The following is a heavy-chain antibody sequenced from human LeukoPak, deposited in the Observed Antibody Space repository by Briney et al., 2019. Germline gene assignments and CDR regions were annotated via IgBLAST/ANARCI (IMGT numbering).Heavy chain of an antibody. D-gene: IGHD1-26*01. Sequence: SETLSLTCTVSGASIDTYYWSWVREPAGKGLEWIGRMYTRGRTHYSPSLESRLTMSVDTSKNQFSLKLTSVTAADTAVYYCANGGNSGSYFEDWGQGTLVTVSS. CDR3: ANGGNSGSYFED. V-gene: IGHV4-4*07. J-gene: IGHJ4*02. CDR1: GASIDTYY. CDR2: MYTRGRT.